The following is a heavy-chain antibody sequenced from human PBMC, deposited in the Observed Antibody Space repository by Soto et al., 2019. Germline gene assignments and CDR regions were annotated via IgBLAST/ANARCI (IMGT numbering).Heavy chain of an antibody. D-gene: IGHD3-10*01. CDR2: IIPIFGTP. Sequence: QVQLVQSGAEVKKPGSSVKVSCKASGGIFSTYAISWLRQAPGQGLEWMGGIIPIFGTPNYAQRFQGRVTITAGEATSTAYMELSRLRSDDTAVYYCARDRDDYGSGNYYNRIDFWGQGTLVTVSS. CDR3: ARDRDDYGSGNYYNRIDF. J-gene: IGHJ4*02. CDR1: GGIFSTYA. V-gene: IGHV1-69*01.